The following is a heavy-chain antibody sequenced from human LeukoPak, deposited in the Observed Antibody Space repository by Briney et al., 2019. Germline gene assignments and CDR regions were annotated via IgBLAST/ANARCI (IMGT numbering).Heavy chain of an antibody. CDR2: IDTDNGNT. CDR3: ARARRGGGELSPPDY. J-gene: IGHJ4*02. CDR1: GYTFSDYA. V-gene: IGHV1-3*04. D-gene: IGHD3-16*02. Sequence: GASVKVSCKASGYTFSDYAFHWVRQAPGQRLEWMGWIDTDNGNTKYSQNFQGRVTLIRDTSATTAYMELSSLRSEDTAVYYCARARRGGGELSPPDYWGQGTLVTVSS.